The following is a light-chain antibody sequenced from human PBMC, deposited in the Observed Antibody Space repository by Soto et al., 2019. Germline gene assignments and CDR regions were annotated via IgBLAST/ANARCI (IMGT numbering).Light chain of an antibody. CDR3: CSYAGSCYV. CDR1: SSDVGGYNY. Sequence: QSALTQPRSVSGSPGQSVTISCTGTSSDVGGYNYVSWYQQHPGKAPKLMIYDVSKRPSGVPDRFSGSKSGNTASLTISGLQAEDEADYYCCSYAGSCYVFGTGTNLTVL. V-gene: IGLV2-11*01. J-gene: IGLJ1*01. CDR2: DVS.